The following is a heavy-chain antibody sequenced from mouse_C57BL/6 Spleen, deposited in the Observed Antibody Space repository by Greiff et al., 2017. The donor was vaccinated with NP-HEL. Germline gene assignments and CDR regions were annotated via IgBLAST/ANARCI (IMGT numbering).Heavy chain of an antibody. Sequence: VQRVESAAELVKPGASVKMSCKASGYTFTTYPIEWMKQNHGKSLEWIGNFHPYNDDTKYNEKFKGKATLTVEKSSSTVYLELSRLTSDDSAVYYCAIYSNYAWCAYWGQGTLVTVSA. V-gene: IGHV1-47*01. CDR3: AIYSNYAWCAY. J-gene: IGHJ3*01. CDR2: FHPYNDDT. D-gene: IGHD2-5*01. CDR1: GYTFTTYP.